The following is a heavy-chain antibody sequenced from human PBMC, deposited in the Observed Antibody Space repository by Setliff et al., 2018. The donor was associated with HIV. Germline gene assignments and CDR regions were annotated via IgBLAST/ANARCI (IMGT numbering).Heavy chain of an antibody. CDR3: AVGDYVWGSYRLDF. D-gene: IGHD3-16*02. CDR1: GGTFSNYA. Sequence: SVKVSCKASGGTFSNYAFSWVRLAPGQGPEWMGGIIPVFDTTNYEKKFRDRVTITADESTSTVYLELISLRSEDTAVYYCAVGDYVWGSYRLDFWGQGTLVTVSS. V-gene: IGHV1-69*13. J-gene: IGHJ4*02. CDR2: IIPVFDTT.